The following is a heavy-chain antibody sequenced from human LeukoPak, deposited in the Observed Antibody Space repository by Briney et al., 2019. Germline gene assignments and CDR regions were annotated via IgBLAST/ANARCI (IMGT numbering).Heavy chain of an antibody. V-gene: IGHV3-9*01. D-gene: IGHD3-10*01. J-gene: IGHJ4*02. Sequence: GGSLRLSCAASGFTFDDYAMHWVRQAPGEGLEWVSGISWNSGSIGYADSVKGRFTISRDNAKNSLYLQMNSLRAEDTALYYCAKDIKRGGRTGKVDYWGQGTLVTVSS. CDR2: ISWNSGSI. CDR1: GFTFDDYA. CDR3: AKDIKRGGRTGKVDY.